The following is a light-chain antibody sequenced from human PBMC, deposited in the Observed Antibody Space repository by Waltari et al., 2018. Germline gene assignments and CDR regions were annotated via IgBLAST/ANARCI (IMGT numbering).Light chain of an antibody. CDR2: GAS. CDR3: QHYVRLPAT. Sequence: EIVLTQSPGTLSLSQGERATLSCWASQSVSRALVWYQQKPGQAPRLLIYGASTRAPGIPDRFSGSGSGTDFSLTINRLEPEDFAVYYCQHYVRLPATFGQGTKVEI. J-gene: IGKJ1*01. V-gene: IGKV3-20*01. CDR1: QSVSRA.